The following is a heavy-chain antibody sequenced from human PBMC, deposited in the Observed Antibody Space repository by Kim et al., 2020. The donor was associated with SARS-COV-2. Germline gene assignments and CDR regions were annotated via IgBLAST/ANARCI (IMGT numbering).Heavy chain of an antibody. V-gene: IGHV4-31*03. CDR3: ARAHRTIFGVVEYMDV. Sequence: SETLSLTCTVSGGSISSGGYYWSWIRQQPGKGREWIGYIYYSGSTYYNPSLKSRVTISVDTSKNQFSLKLSSVTAADTAVYYCARAHRTIFGVVEYMDVWGQGTTVTVSS. J-gene: IGHJ6*02. CDR2: IYYSGST. CDR1: GGSISSGGYY. D-gene: IGHD3-3*01.